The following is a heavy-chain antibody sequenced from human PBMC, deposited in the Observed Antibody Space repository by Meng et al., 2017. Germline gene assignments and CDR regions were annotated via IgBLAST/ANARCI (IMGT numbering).Heavy chain of an antibody. Sequence: VYLVETEECLSLPGGSLGLSGAASGFAVRSQYMSWVRQAPGKGLDWVSVIDSRASTYYADSVKGRFTISRGNSKNTLYLQMNSLRAEDTAVYYCARDYGDHLGFDYWGQGTLVTVSS. CDR3: ARDYGDHLGFDY. CDR1: GFAVRSQY. CDR2: IDSRAST. J-gene: IGHJ4*02. V-gene: IGHV3-53*02. D-gene: IGHD4-17*01.